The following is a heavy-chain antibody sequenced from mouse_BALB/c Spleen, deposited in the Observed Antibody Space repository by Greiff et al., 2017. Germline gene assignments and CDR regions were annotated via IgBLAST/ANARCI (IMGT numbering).Heavy chain of an antibody. J-gene: IGHJ2*01. D-gene: IGHD1-2*01. CDR2: ISSGGST. CDR3: ATLLRPYFDY. V-gene: IGHV5-6-5*01. Sequence: EVHLVESGGGLVKPGGSLKLSCAASGFTFSSYAMSWVRQTPEKRLEWVASISSGGSTYYPDSVKGRFTISRDNARNILYLQMSSLRSEDTAMYYCATLLRPYFDYWGQGTTLTVSS. CDR1: GFTFSSYA.